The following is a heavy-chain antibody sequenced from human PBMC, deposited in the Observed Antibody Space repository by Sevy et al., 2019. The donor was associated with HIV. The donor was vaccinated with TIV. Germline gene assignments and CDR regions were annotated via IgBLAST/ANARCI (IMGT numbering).Heavy chain of an antibody. CDR2: INGRGGST. J-gene: IGHJ4*01. CDR3: ARPTPRIAPSSAAFFDS. V-gene: IGHV3-23*01. D-gene: IGHD6-6*01. Sequence: GGSLRLSCAASGFASGFTFSSFAMSWVRQLPGKGLEWVSTINGRGGSTYYADSSKGRFITSRDNSNNALFLQMDSLTPEDTAPYYCARPTPRIAPSSAAFFDSWGHGTLVTVSS. CDR1: GFTFSSFA.